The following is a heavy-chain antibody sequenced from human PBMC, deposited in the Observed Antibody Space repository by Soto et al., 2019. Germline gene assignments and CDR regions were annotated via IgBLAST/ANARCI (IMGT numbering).Heavy chain of an antibody. Sequence: EVQLVESGGGLVQPGGSLRPSCAASGFTCSSYSMHWVRQAPGKGLEFVSAISYNGGSTYYANSVKGRFTISRDDSKNTLYLQMGSLRAEDMAVYYCARVGSGSGLDYWGQGTLVTVSS. CDR3: ARVGSGSGLDY. CDR1: GFTCSSYS. V-gene: IGHV3-64*01. CDR2: ISYNGGST. J-gene: IGHJ4*02. D-gene: IGHD6-19*01.